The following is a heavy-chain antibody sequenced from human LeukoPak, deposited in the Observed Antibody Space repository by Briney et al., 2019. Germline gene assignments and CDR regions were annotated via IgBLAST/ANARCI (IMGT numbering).Heavy chain of an antibody. J-gene: IGHJ3*02. V-gene: IGHV4-39*01. CDR1: GGSIGSSSYY. D-gene: IGHD6-19*01. CDR2: IYYSGST. CDR3: ARTNPSSGWFKDAFDI. Sequence: SETLSLTCTVSGGSIGSSSYYWGWIRQPPGKGLEWIGSIYYSGSTYYNPSLKSRVTISVDTSKNQFSLKLSSVTAADTAVYYCARTNPSSGWFKDAFDIWGQGTMVTVSS.